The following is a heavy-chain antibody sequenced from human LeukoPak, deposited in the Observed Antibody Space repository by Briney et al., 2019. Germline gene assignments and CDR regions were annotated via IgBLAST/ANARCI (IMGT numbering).Heavy chain of an antibody. CDR1: GFTVSNNY. CDR3: VRKNRDFNAAFDI. D-gene: IGHD1-14*01. V-gene: IGHV3-53*01. J-gene: IGHJ3*02. CDR2: SYSDSNT. Sequence: PGGSLRLSCAASGFTVSNNYMSWLPQAPGKGLEWVSNSYSDSNTNYADSVKGRFTISRDTSQNTLSLQMNSLRAEDTAVYYCVRKNRDFNAAFDIWGQGTVVTVSS.